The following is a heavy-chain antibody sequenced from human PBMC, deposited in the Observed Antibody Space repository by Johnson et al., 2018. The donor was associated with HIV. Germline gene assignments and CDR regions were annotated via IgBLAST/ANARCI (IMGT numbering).Heavy chain of an antibody. CDR2: IKQDGSEK. J-gene: IGHJ3*02. D-gene: IGHD3-22*01. CDR3: ARDAKYYYDSSGYYYEHDAFDI. CDR1: GFTFSSYW. V-gene: IGHV3-7*05. Sequence: VQVVESGGGLVQPGGSPRLSCAASGFTFSSYWMSWVRQAPGKGLEWVANIKQDGSEKYYVDSVKGRFTISRANAKNSLYLQMNSLRAEDTAVYYCARDAKYYYDSSGYYYEHDAFDIWGQGTMVTVSS.